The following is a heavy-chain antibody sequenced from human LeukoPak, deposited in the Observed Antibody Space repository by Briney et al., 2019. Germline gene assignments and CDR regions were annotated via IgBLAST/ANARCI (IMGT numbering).Heavy chain of an antibody. CDR3: ARVHYYGSGSYFPLDY. CDR1: GFIFSTYG. J-gene: IGHJ4*02. D-gene: IGHD3-10*01. Sequence: PGRSLRLSCAASGFIFSTYGMHWVRQAPGKGLEWVAVMSYDGSTKYYADSVKGRFTISRDNSNNMLYLQMNSLRAEDTAVYYCARVHYYGSGSYFPLDYWGQGTLVTVSS. V-gene: IGHV3-30*03. CDR2: MSYDGSTK.